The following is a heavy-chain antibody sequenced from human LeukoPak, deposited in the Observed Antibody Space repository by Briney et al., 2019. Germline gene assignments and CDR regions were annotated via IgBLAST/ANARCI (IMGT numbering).Heavy chain of an antibody. V-gene: IGHV3-64*01. CDR2: ISNNGGST. Sequence: GGSLRLSCAASGFTFSSYAMHWVRQAPGKGLEYVSAISNNGGSTYYANSVKGRFTISRDNSKNTLYLQMGSLRAEDMAVYYCAREHYMVRAFDYWGQGTLVTVSS. CDR1: GFTFSSYA. D-gene: IGHD3-10*01. J-gene: IGHJ4*02. CDR3: AREHYMVRAFDY.